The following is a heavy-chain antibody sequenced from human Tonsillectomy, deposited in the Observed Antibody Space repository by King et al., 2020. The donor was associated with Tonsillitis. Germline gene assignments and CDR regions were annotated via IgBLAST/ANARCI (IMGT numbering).Heavy chain of an antibody. D-gene: IGHD4-17*01. V-gene: IGHV4-34*01. J-gene: IGHJ4*02. CDR2: INHNGST. CDR1: GGSFSGYY. Sequence: VQLQQWGAGLLKPSETLSLTCAVYGGSFSGYYWTWIRQPPGKGLEWIGEINHNGSTNYNPSLKSRVTISIDTSKSQFSLKLSSVTAADTAVYFCARVMDYGCSYFDYWGQGTLVTVSS. CDR3: ARVMDYGCSYFDY.